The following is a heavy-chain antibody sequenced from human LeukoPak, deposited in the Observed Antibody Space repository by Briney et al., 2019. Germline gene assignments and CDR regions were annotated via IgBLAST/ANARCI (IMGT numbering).Heavy chain of an antibody. CDR1: GYSFSTYW. CDR2: IRPSDSEP. CDR3: ARHYSNDHTLFDF. D-gene: IGHD2-21*01. J-gene: IGHJ4*02. Sequence: KVSCMVSGYSFSTYWITWVRQMPGGALEWMGRIRPSDSEPNYSPSFQGHVTISADRSINTVYLQWSSLRASDTAIYFCARHYSNDHTLFDFWGQGALVTVST. V-gene: IGHV5-10-1*01.